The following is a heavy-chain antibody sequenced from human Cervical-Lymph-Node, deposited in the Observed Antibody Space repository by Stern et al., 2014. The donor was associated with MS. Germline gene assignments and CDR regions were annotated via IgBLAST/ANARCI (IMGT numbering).Heavy chain of an antibody. Sequence: VQLVESGGGVVQPGRSLRLSCAASGFTFSSYGMHWVRHAPGKGLDWVAFIWYDGSNKNYADSVKGRFTISRDNSKKALYLQMNSLRGEDTAVYYCARGYSGSPLRTSNFDSWGQGILVTVSS. V-gene: IGHV3-33*01. CDR1: GFTFSSYG. CDR3: ARGYSGSPLRTSNFDS. CDR2: IWYDGSNK. J-gene: IGHJ4*02. D-gene: IGHD6-6*01.